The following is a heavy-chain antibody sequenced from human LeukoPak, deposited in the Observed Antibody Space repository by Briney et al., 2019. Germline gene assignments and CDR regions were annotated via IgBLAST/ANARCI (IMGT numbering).Heavy chain of an antibody. CDR3: EIYGDPADY. Sequence: ASVKVSCKASGYTFTDYYMHWVRQAPGQGLEWMGWINPNSGGTNYAQKFQGRVTKTRDTSISTAYMELSRLRSDDTAMYYCEIYGDPADYWGQGTLVTVSS. D-gene: IGHD4-17*01. CDR2: INPNSGGT. V-gene: IGHV1-2*02. J-gene: IGHJ4*02. CDR1: GYTFTDYY.